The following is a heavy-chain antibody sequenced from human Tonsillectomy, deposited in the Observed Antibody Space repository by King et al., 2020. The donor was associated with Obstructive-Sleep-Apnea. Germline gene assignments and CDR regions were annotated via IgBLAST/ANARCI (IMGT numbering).Heavy chain of an antibody. D-gene: IGHD5-12*01. J-gene: IGHJ4*02. CDR3: SRHRGVEDYGGYGDYFDY. CDR1: GASISNYY. Sequence: QLQESGPGLVKPSETLSLTCTVSGASISNYYWSWIRQPPGKRLEWIGYMYYSGNTNYNPSLKSRVTISVDTSKIQFSLRLSSVTAADTAVYYCSRHRGVEDYGGYGDYFDYWGQGTLVTVSS. CDR2: MYYSGNT. V-gene: IGHV4-59*08.